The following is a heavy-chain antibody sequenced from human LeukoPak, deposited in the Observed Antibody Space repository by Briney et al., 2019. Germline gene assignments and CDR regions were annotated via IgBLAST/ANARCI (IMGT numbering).Heavy chain of an antibody. J-gene: IGHJ4*02. CDR3: ARGRRGYSYGASWSAPRIPVWFDY. V-gene: IGHV4-34*01. CDR2: INHSGST. CDR1: GGSFSGYY. D-gene: IGHD5-18*01. Sequence: PSETLSLTCAVYGGSFSGYYWSWIRLPPGKGLEWIGEINHSGSTNYNPSLKSRVTISVDTSKNQFSLKLSSVTAADTAVYYCARGRRGYSYGASWSAPRIPVWFDYWGQGTLVTVSS.